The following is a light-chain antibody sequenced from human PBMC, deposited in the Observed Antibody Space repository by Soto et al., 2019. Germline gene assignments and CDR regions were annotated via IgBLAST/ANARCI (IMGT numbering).Light chain of an antibody. V-gene: IGKV2-30*02. Sequence: DVVMTQSPLSLPVTLGQPSSISCRSNQILVHSDGIAYFSWFQQRPGRSPRRLIYKVSNRDSGVPARFSGSGSGTDFALKISRVEAEDVGVYYCMQGTHWPITFGQGTKVDI. CDR1: QILVHSDGIAY. CDR2: KVS. CDR3: MQGTHWPIT. J-gene: IGKJ1*01.